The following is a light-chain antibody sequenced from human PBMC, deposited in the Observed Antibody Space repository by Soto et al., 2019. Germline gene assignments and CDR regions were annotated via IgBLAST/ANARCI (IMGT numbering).Light chain of an antibody. CDR3: LQHNSYPLT. Sequence: DIVMTPSPATLSVSPTERATLSGRASQGVSSTLAWYQQKPGQAPRLLIYDASTRATGIPARFSGSGSGTEFTLTISSLQPEDFATYYCLQHNSYPLTFGGGTKVDIK. CDR2: DAS. J-gene: IGKJ4*01. V-gene: IGKV3-15*01. CDR1: QGVSST.